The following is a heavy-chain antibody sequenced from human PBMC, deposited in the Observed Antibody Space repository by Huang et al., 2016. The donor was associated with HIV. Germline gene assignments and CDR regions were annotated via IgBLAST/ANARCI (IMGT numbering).Heavy chain of an antibody. D-gene: IGHD2-2*01. CDR1: GYTLSELS. J-gene: IGHJ4*02. CDR3: ATGKYGSSFNY. V-gene: IGHV1-24*01. CDR2: LDPEEEET. Sequence: QVQLTQSGAEVKKPGASVKVSCKVSGYTLSELSMTWVRQAPGKGREWMGGLDPEEEETSYAQKFQGRLTMTEDTSADTAYMELASLRSEDTAVYYCATGKYGSSFNYWGQGTLVTVSS.